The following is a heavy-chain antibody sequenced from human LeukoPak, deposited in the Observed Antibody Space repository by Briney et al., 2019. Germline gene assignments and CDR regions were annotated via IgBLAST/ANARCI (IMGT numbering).Heavy chain of an antibody. CDR2: IYYSGST. CDR1: GGSISSGGYY. CDR3: ARAANAWYYFDY. V-gene: IGHV4-31*03. J-gene: IGHJ4*02. Sequence: SETLSLTCTVSGGSISSGGYYWSWIRQHPGKGLEWIGYIYYSGSTYYNPSLKSRVTISVDTSKNQFSLKLSSVSAADTAVYFCARAANAWYYFDYWGQGTLVTVSS. D-gene: IGHD2-2*01.